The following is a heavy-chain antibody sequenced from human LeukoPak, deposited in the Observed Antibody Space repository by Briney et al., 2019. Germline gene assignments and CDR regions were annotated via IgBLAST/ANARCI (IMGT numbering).Heavy chain of an antibody. CDR1: GFTFSSYA. Sequence: GGSLRRSGAASGFTFSSYAMYWVRQAPGKGLEWVSGIFGSGGSTHYADSVKGRFTISRDNSKNTVYLQMNSLRAEDTAVYYCAKTTTGYSSGRFPGWPVDYWGQGTLVTVSS. CDR2: IFGSGGST. CDR3: AKTTTGYSSGRFPGWPVDY. V-gene: IGHV3-23*01. D-gene: IGHD6-19*01. J-gene: IGHJ4*02.